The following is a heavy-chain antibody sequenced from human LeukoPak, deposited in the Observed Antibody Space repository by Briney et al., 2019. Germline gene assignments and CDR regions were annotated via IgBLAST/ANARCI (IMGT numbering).Heavy chain of an antibody. V-gene: IGHV3-21*01. J-gene: IGHJ4*02. CDR1: GFTFSTYA. Sequence: GGSLRLSCAASGFTFSTYAMSWVRQAPGKGLEWVSSISSKSTNIYYTDSVKGRFTIARDNAKNSLYLQMNSLIPEDTAVYYCSRDGSGSGDVWGQGTLVTVSS. CDR2: ISSKSTNI. CDR3: SRDGSGSGDV. D-gene: IGHD2-21*02.